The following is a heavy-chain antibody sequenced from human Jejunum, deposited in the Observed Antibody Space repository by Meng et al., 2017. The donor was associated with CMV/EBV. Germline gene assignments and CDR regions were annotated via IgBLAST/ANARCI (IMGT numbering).Heavy chain of an antibody. Sequence: FTVSSECMSWVRQTPGKGLEWVSVLYSGGITYYADSVKGRFTISRDNSKNTLYLQMNSLRAEDTAVYYCAREHFISSYYYYAMDVWGQGTTVTVSS. CDR1: FTVSSEC. CDR3: AREHFISSYYYYAMDV. J-gene: IGHJ6*02. V-gene: IGHV3-66*02. D-gene: IGHD6-6*01. CDR2: LYSGGIT.